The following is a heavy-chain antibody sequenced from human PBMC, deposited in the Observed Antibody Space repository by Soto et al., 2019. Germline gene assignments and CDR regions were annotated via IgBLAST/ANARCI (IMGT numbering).Heavy chain of an antibody. V-gene: IGHV1-69*02. CDR1: GGTFSSYT. CDR3: ASRTRTSTYSSSWYRDY. CDR2: IIPILGIA. Sequence: QVQLVQSGAEVKKPGSSVKVSCKASGGTFSSYTISWVRQAPGQGLEWMGRIIPILGIANYAQKFQGRVTLPADKSTSTAYMELSSLRSEDTAVYYCASRTRTSTYSSSWYRDYWGQGTLVTVSS. J-gene: IGHJ4*02. D-gene: IGHD6-13*01.